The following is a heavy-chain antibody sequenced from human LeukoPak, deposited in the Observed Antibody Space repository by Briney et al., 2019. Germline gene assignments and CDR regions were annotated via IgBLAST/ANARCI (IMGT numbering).Heavy chain of an antibody. CDR3: GKTTVGYSSGQKPAWPVDY. Sequence: GGSLRLSCEASGFTFGSHAMYWVRQAPGKGLEWVAGIFGSGGSPHYADPVKDRFTISRDNSRNTVYLQINSLRAEDTAVYYCGKTTVGYSSGQKPAWPVDYWGQGTLVTVSS. CDR1: GFTFGSHA. V-gene: IGHV3-23*01. D-gene: IGHD5-18*01. CDR2: IFGSGGSP. J-gene: IGHJ4*02.